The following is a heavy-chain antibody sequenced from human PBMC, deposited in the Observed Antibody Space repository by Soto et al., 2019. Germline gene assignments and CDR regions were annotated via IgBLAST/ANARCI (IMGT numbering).Heavy chain of an antibody. V-gene: IGHV3-15*01. CDR1: GFTFSDAW. D-gene: IGHD3-16*01. CDR3: TTGQHYDNVWVCVLY. J-gene: IGHJ4*02. Sequence: PGGSLRLSCAASGFTFSDAWMSWVRQTPGKGLEWVGRIKSKTDDGTTDYAPPVKGRFTISRDDSKATLYLQMNSLKTEDIAVYYCTTGQHYDNVWVCVLYWGQGTPVTVSS. CDR2: IKSKTDDGTT.